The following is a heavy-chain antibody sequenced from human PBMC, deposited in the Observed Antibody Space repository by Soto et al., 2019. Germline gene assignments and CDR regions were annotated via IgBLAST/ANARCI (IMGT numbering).Heavy chain of an antibody. CDR1: GFTFSSYD. CDR3: ARKGIAVAGIAFDI. J-gene: IGHJ3*02. D-gene: IGHD6-19*01. V-gene: IGHV3-13*05. Sequence: PGGSLRLSCAASGFTFSSYDMHWVRQATGKGLEWVSAIGTAGDPYYPGSVKGRFTISRENAKNSLYLQMNSLRAEDTAVYYCARKGIAVAGIAFDIWGQGTMVTVSS. CDR2: IGTAGDP.